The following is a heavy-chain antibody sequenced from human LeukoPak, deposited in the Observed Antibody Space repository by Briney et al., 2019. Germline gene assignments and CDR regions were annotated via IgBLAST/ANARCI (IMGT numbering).Heavy chain of an antibody. V-gene: IGHV3-73*01. J-gene: IGHJ5*02. CDR3: TSPLSDSSGWYGPRAEYNWFDP. CDR1: GFTFSGSA. Sequence: GGSLRLSCAASGFTFSGSAMHWVRQASGKGLEWVGRIRSKANSYATAYVASVKGRFTISRDDSKNTAYLQMNSLKTEDTAVYYCTSPLSDSSGWYGPRAEYNWFDPWGQGTLVTVSS. CDR2: IRSKANSYAT. D-gene: IGHD6-19*01.